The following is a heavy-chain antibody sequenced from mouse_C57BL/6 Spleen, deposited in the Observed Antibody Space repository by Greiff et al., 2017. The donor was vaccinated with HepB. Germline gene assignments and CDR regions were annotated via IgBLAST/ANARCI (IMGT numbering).Heavy chain of an antibody. Sequence: EVQRVESGPGLAKPSQTLSLTCSVTGYSITSDYWTWIRKFPGNKLEYMGYISYSGSTYYNPSLKSRISITRDTSKNQYYLQLNSVTTEDTATYYCARSGDSSGYGFAYWGQGTLVTVSA. D-gene: IGHD3-2*02. CDR3: ARSGDSSGYGFAY. V-gene: IGHV3-8*01. CDR2: ISYSGST. J-gene: IGHJ3*01. CDR1: GYSITSDY.